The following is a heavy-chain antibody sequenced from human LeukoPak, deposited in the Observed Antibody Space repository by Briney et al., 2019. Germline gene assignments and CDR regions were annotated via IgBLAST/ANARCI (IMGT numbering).Heavy chain of an antibody. V-gene: IGHV3-64*01. Sequence: PGGSLRLSCAASGFTFSSYAMHWVRQAPGKGLEYVSAISSNGGSTYYANSVKGRFTISRDNSKNTLYLQMNSLRAEDTAVYYCARDLLSARPLDYWGQGTLVTVSS. CDR2: ISSNGGST. D-gene: IGHD6-6*01. CDR1: GFTFSSYA. CDR3: ARDLLSARPLDY. J-gene: IGHJ4*02.